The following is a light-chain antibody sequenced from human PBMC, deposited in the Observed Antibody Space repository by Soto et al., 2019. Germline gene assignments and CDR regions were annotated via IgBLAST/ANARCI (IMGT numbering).Light chain of an antibody. CDR1: QSISSY. Sequence: EIVLTQSPATLSLSPGERATLSCGASQSISSYLAWYQQKPGLAPRLLIYDASSRATGIQDRFSGSGSGTDFTLTISRLEPEDFAVYYCQQYGGSLTFGPGTQVDIK. CDR3: QQYGGSLT. J-gene: IGKJ3*01. CDR2: DAS. V-gene: IGKV3D-20*01.